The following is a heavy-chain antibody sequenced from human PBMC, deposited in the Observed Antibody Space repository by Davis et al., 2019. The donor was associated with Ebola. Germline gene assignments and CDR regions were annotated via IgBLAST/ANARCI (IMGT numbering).Heavy chain of an antibody. D-gene: IGHD3-3*01. CDR2: IKQDGSEK. CDR1: GFIVSSYY. Sequence: GESLKISCAASGFIVSSYYMSWVRQAPGKGLEWVVNIKQDGSEKYYVDSVKGRFTISRDNAKNSLYLQMNSLRAEDTAVYYCAREGFWSGYHNYYYYYGMDVWGQGTTVTVSS. J-gene: IGHJ6*02. CDR3: AREGFWSGYHNYYYYYGMDV. V-gene: IGHV3-7*03.